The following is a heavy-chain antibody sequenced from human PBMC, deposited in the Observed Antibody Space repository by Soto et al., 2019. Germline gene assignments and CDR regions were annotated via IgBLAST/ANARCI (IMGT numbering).Heavy chain of an antibody. CDR2: IWYDGSNK. D-gene: IGHD6-13*01. J-gene: IGHJ5*02. V-gene: IGHV3-33*01. CDR1: GFTFSSYG. CDR3: ARDQQQLYYKWFDP. Sequence: QVQLVESGGGVVQPGRSLRLSCAASGFTFSSYGMHWVRQAPGKGLEWVAVIWYDGSNKYYADSVKGRFTISRDNSKNTLYLQMNSLRAEDTAVYYCARDQQQLYYKWFDPWGQGTLVTVSS.